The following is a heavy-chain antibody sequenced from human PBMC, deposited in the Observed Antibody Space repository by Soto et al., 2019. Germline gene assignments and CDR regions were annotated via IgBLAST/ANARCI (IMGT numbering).Heavy chain of an antibody. D-gene: IGHD6-13*01. CDR1: GFTFSSYS. V-gene: IGHV3-23*01. Sequence: GGSLRLCCAASGFTFSSYSMDWVRQAPGKGLEWVSVISGSGGSTYYADSVKGRFTISRDNSKNTLYLQMNSLRAVDTVVYYCARRGPGTYFDDWGQGTLVTVSS. J-gene: IGHJ4*02. CDR2: ISGSGGST. CDR3: ARRGPGTYFDD.